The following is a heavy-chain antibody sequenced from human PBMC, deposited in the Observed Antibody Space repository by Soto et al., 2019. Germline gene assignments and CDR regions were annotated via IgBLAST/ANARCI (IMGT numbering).Heavy chain of an antibody. Sequence: QVQLVESGGGVVQPGRSLRLSCAASGFTFSSYGMHWVRQAPGKGLEWVAVISYDGSNKYYVDSVKGRFTISRDNSKNTLYLQMNSLRAEDTAVYYCAKGAIFGAVSIRDPWGQGTLVTVSS. D-gene: IGHD3-3*01. CDR2: ISYDGSNK. CDR3: AKGAIFGAVSIRDP. J-gene: IGHJ5*02. V-gene: IGHV3-30*18. CDR1: GFTFSSYG.